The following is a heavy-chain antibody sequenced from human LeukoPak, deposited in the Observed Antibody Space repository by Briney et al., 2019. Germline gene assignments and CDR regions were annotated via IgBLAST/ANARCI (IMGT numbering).Heavy chain of an antibody. V-gene: IGHV3-23*01. CDR1: GFTFSNYA. D-gene: IGHD6-13*01. Sequence: GGSLRLSCAASGFTFSNYAMSWVRQAPGKGLEWVSTISGSGSSTYYADSVKGRFTVSRDNSKNTLYLQMNSLGAEDTAVYFCAKWGGERDSSTWNGPLDHWGQGTLVTVS. J-gene: IGHJ4*02. CDR2: ISGSGSST. CDR3: AKWGGERDSSTWNGPLDH.